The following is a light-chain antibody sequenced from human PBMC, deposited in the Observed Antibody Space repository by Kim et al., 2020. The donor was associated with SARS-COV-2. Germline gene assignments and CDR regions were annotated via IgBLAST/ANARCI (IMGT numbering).Light chain of an antibody. CDR3: TSFTSSSTWV. J-gene: IGLJ3*02. CDR2: EVT. CDR1: NSDIGSYDR. Sequence: QSALTQPPSVSGSPGQSVTISCTGTNSDIGSYDRVSWLQQPPGAVPKLIIYEVTNRPSGAPIRFSGSKSGATASLTISGLQAEDEADYYCTSFTSSSTWVFGGGTQLTVL. V-gene: IGLV2-18*02.